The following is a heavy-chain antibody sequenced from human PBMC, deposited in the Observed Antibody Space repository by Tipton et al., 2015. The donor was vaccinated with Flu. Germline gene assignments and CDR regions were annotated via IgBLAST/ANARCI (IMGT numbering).Heavy chain of an antibody. CDR1: GGSISSSNYY. Sequence: TLSLTCSVSGGSISSSNYYWGWVRQPPGKGLEWIGSIYSSGSTYYNPSLKSRVTISVDTSRNRFSLTVTSVTAADTAAYYCASGIAVVGDTYYNAMDVWGQGTTVTVSS. CDR3: ASGIAVVGDTYYNAMDV. D-gene: IGHD6-13*01. V-gene: IGHV4-39*01. J-gene: IGHJ6*02. CDR2: IYSSGST.